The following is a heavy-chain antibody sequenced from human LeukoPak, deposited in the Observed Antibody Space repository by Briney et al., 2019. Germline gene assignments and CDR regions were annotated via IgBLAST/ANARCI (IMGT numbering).Heavy chain of an antibody. J-gene: IGHJ4*02. CDR2: IDPNSGGT. D-gene: IGHD6-13*01. CDR3: ARVDSSSWFYFDY. CDR1: EYSFTDYY. Sequence: GASVKVSCKASEYSFTDYYIHWVRQAPGQGLEWMGWIDPNSGGTNSPQKFLDRVTMTRDTSISTAYMELSRLRSDDTALYFCARVDSSSWFYFDYWGQGTLVTVSS. V-gene: IGHV1-2*02.